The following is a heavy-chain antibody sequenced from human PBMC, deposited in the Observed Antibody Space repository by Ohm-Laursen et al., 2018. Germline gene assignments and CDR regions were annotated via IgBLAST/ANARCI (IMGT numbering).Heavy chain of an antibody. J-gene: IGHJ4*02. V-gene: IGHV3-21*01. CDR1: GFTFSSYS. CDR3: ARDPRGYDGYFDY. CDR2: ISSSSSYI. D-gene: IGHD3-16*01. Sequence: SLRLSCSASGFTFSSYSINWVRQAPGKGLEWVSSISSSSSYIYYADSVKGRFTISRDNAKNSLYLQMNSLRAEDTAVYYCARDPRGYDGYFDYWGQGTLVTVSS.